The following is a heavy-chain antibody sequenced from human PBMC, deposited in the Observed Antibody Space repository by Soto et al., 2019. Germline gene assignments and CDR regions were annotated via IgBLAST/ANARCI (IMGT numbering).Heavy chain of an antibody. D-gene: IGHD6-13*01. CDR2: IWYDGSNK. CDR1: GFTFSSYG. Sequence: PGGSLRLSCAASGFTFSSYGMHWVRQAPGRGLEWVAVIWYDGSNKYYADSVKGRFTISRDNPKNTLYLQMNSLRAEDTAVYYCARDLLRYSSSWLPQRYYYYGMDVWGQGTTVTVSS. CDR3: ARDLLRYSSSWLPQRYYYYGMDV. V-gene: IGHV3-33*01. J-gene: IGHJ6*02.